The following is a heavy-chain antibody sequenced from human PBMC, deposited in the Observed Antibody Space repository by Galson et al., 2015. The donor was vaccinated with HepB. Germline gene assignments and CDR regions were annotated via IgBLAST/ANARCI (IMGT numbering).Heavy chain of an antibody. CDR2: ISGSGADT. J-gene: IGHJ4*02. Sequence: SLRLSCAASGFTFSTYAMTWVRQTPGKGLQWVSVISGSGADTFYADSVKGRFTISRDNSKNTLYLQMNSLRAEDTAIFYCAKQAASTRVLFTPATVIDFWGQGTLVTVAS. CDR3: AKQAASTRVLFTPATVIDF. CDR1: GFTFSTYA. V-gene: IGHV3-23*01.